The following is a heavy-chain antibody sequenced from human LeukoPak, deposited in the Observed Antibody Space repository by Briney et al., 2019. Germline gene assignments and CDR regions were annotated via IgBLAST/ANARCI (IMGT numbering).Heavy chain of an antibody. CDR3: AKRIGSCNSISCLYFDH. D-gene: IGHD2-2*01. CDR1: GFTFSNSW. Sequence: GGSLRLSCVASGFTFSNSWMAWVRQAPGKGLEWVSTISGSATGTYYGDSVKGRFTISRDNSKSTLYLQMNSLRAEDTAVYYCAKRIGSCNSISCLYFDHWGQGALVTVSS. CDR2: ISGSATGT. J-gene: IGHJ4*02. V-gene: IGHV3-23*01.